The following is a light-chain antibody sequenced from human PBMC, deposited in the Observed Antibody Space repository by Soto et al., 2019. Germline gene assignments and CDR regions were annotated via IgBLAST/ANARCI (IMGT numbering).Light chain of an antibody. Sequence: QSVLIQRPSVSGSPGQSVTISCTGTSSDVGSYDYVSWYQQHPGTVPKPMIYNVNTQPSGVPDRFSGSKSGNTASMTISGLQAADEADYSCCSYTSSATYGVFGTGTKVTVL. CDR1: SSDVGSYDY. CDR3: CSYTSSATYGV. CDR2: NVN. J-gene: IGLJ1*01. V-gene: IGLV2-11*01.